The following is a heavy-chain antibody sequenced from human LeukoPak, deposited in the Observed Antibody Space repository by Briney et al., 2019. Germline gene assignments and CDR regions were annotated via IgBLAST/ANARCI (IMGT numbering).Heavy chain of an antibody. Sequence: GESLKITCKGFGYNFSNYWIGWVRQMPGKGLEWMGIIHPGDSSTRYSPSLQGQVTILSDKSINTVYLQWSSLKASDTAMYYCARRQCSGGSCYYFDSWGQGTLVTVSS. D-gene: IGHD2-15*01. CDR2: IHPGDSST. J-gene: IGHJ4*02. V-gene: IGHV5-51*01. CDR3: ARRQCSGGSCYYFDS. CDR1: GYNFSNYW.